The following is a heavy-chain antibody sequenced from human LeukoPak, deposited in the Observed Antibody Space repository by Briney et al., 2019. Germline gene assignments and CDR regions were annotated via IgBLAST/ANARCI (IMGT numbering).Heavy chain of an antibody. V-gene: IGHV3-30-3*01. D-gene: IGHD3-3*01. J-gene: IGHJ4*02. CDR3: ARERILYYDFWSGYSFDY. Sequence: GGSLRLSCAASGFTFSSYVMHWVRQAPGKGLEWVSVISYDGSNKYYADSVKGRFTISRDNSKNTLYLQMNSLRAEDTAVYYCARERILYYDFWSGYSFDYWGQGTLVTVSS. CDR2: ISYDGSNK. CDR1: GFTFSSYV.